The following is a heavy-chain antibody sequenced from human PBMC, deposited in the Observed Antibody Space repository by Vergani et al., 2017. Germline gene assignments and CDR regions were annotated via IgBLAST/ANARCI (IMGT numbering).Heavy chain of an antibody. D-gene: IGHD1-1*01. CDR3: ARHTTYTDS. CDR1: EYSFGNYW. J-gene: IGHJ4*02. Sequence: EVELVQSGPEMRKPGESLKISCKGSEYSFGNYWIGWVRQMPGKGLEWMGIIYPADSDTRYSPSFQDQFTISADKSISTAFLQWDSLKASETALYYCARHTTYTDSWGQGTLVTVSS. CDR2: IYPADSDT. V-gene: IGHV5-51*01.